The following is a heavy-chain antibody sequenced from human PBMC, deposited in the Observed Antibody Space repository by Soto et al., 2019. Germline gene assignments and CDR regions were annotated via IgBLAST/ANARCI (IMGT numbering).Heavy chain of an antibody. J-gene: IGHJ4*02. CDR2: ISDRGGST. Sequence: GGSLRLSCAASGFPFRSYALSWVRQAPGKGLEWVSSISDRGGSTNYADSVKGRFTISRDNSRNTLFLQMNSLRAEDTAVYYCAKEGRHITNLLVAAPTAYWGQGTLVTVSS. CDR1: GFPFRSYA. D-gene: IGHD5-12*01. CDR3: AKEGRHITNLLVAAPTAY. V-gene: IGHV3-23*01.